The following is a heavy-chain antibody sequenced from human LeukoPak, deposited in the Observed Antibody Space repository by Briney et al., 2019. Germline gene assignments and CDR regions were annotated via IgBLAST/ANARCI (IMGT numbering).Heavy chain of an antibody. D-gene: IGHD3-9*01. V-gene: IGHV1-2*02. Sequence: ASEKVSCKASGYTFTSYGISWVRQAPGQGLEWMGWINPNSGGTNYAQKFQGRVTMTRDTSISTAYMELSRLRSDDTAVYYCARADVLRYFDWFSSYYFDYWGQGTLVTVSS. CDR3: ARADVLRYFDWFSSYYFDY. CDR2: INPNSGGT. J-gene: IGHJ4*02. CDR1: GYTFTSYG.